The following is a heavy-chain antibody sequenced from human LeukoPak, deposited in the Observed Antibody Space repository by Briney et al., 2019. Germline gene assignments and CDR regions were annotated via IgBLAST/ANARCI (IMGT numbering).Heavy chain of an antibody. V-gene: IGHV3-9*03. CDR1: GFTFNDYA. CDR2: ISWNSGKI. CDR3: AKAAYSGYDEGYFDY. J-gene: IGHJ4*02. Sequence: PGRSLRLSCTASGFTFNDYAMHWVRQVPGKGLEWVSGISWNSGKIGYADSVQGRFTISRDNAKNSLYLLINSLRAEDMALYYCAKAAYSGYDEGYFDYWGQGTLVTVSS. D-gene: IGHD5-12*01.